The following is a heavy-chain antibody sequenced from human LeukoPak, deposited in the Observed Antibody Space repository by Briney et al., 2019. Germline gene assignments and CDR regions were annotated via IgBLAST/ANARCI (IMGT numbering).Heavy chain of an antibody. CDR3: ALNRGSGWYFHY. Sequence: PGGSLRLSCAASGFNFSSYAMHWVRQAPGEGLEWVAVISYDGSNRYVDSVKGRFTISRDNSKNTLYLQMNSLRAEDTAVYYCALNRGSGWYFHYCGQGTLVTVSS. CDR2: ISYDGSNR. CDR1: GFNFSSYA. J-gene: IGHJ4*02. V-gene: IGHV3-30*04. D-gene: IGHD6-19*01.